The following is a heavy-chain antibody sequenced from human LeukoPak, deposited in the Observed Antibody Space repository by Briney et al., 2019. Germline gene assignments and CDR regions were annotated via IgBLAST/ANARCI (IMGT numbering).Heavy chain of an antibody. CDR2: IRYDGSNK. Sequence: GGSLRLSCAASGFTFSSYGMHWVRQAPGKGLEWVAFIRYDGSNKYYADSVKGRFTISRDNSKNTLYLQMNSLRAEDTAVYYCVRDGGTRLKYSYGYGDYWGQGTLVTVSS. D-gene: IGHD5-18*01. CDR3: VRDGGTRLKYSYGYGDY. J-gene: IGHJ4*02. V-gene: IGHV3-30*02. CDR1: GFTFSSYG.